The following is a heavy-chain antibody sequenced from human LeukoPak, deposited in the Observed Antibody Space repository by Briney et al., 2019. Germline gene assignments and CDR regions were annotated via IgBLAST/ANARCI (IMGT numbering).Heavy chain of an antibody. V-gene: IGHV4-39*07. Sequence: PSETLSLTCTVSSGSISSSSYYWGWIRQPPGKGLEWIGSIYYSGSTYYNPSLKSRVTISVDTSKNPFSLKLSSVTAADTAVYYCARVDVGGNSPWYYYYYMDVWGKGTTVTVSS. CDR2: IYYSGST. CDR1: SGSISSSSYY. D-gene: IGHD4-23*01. J-gene: IGHJ6*03. CDR3: ARVDVGGNSPWYYYYYMDV.